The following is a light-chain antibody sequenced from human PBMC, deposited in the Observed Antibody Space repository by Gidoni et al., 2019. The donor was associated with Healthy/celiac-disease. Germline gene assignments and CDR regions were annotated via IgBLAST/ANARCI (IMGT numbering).Light chain of an antibody. CDR3: HQANSFLPVT. V-gene: IGKV1-12*01. CDR2: AAS. Sequence: DIQMTQSPSSVSASVGDRVTITCRASQGISSSLAWYQQKPGKAPKLLIYAASSLQSGVPSRFSGSGSGTDFTLTISSLQPEDFATYYCHQANSFLPVTFGQGTRLEIK. J-gene: IGKJ5*01. CDR1: QGISSS.